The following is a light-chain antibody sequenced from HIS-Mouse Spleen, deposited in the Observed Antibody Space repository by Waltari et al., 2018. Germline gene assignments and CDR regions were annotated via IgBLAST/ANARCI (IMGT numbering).Light chain of an antibody. CDR1: QSISSW. V-gene: IGKV1-5*03. J-gene: IGKJ1*01. CDR2: KAS. Sequence: IQMAQCPSSLAACLGDRVTITCRASQSISSWLAWYQQKPGKAPKLLIYKASSLESGVPSRFSGSGSGTEFTLTISSLQPDDFATYYCQQYNSYSWTFGQGTKVEIK. CDR3: QQYNSYSWT.